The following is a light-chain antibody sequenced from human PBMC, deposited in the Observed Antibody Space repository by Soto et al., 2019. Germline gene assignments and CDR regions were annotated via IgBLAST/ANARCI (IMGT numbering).Light chain of an antibody. CDR1: QGISDY. J-gene: IGKJ3*01. CDR2: AAS. Sequence: DIQMTQSPSSLSAFLGDRVTITCRASQGISDYLVWYQQKPGKVPKLLIYAASTLQSGVPPRISGTGSGTAFTLTIGSLQPEDVATYYCQNYYSAPFTFGPGTKVDIK. V-gene: IGKV1-27*01. CDR3: QNYYSAPFT.